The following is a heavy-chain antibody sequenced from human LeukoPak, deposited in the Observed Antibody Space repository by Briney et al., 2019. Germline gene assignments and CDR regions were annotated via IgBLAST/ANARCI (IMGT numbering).Heavy chain of an antibody. CDR1: GYTFSDYH. J-gene: IGHJ4*02. D-gene: IGHD3-3*01. Sequence: GASVKVSCKASGYTFSDYHIHWVRQAPGQGLEWMGWISPNSGGTNYAQKFQARVTMTRDTSISTAYMELSRLRSDDTAVYYCARANVLRFLEWLPHPYFDYWGQGSLVTVSS. V-gene: IGHV1-2*02. CDR2: ISPNSGGT. CDR3: ARANVLRFLEWLPHPYFDY.